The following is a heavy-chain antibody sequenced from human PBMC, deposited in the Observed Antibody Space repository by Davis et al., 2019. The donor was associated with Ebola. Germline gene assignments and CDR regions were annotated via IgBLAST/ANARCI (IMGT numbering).Heavy chain of an antibody. J-gene: IGHJ6*04. V-gene: IGHV1-18*01. Sequence: ASVKVSCKASGYTFTSYGISWVRQAPGQGLEWMGWISAYNGNTNYAQKLQGRVTMTIDTSTSTAYMELRSLRSDDTAVYYCASPVARSGYYIDYYGMDVWGKGTTVTVSS. CDR2: ISAYNGNT. D-gene: IGHD3-3*01. CDR3: ASPVARSGYYIDYYGMDV. CDR1: GYTFTSYG.